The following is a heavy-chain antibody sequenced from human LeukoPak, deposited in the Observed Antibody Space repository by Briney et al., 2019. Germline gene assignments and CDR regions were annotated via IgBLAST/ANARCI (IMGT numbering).Heavy chain of an antibody. D-gene: IGHD3-16*01. CDR3: ARRRPTFSYTNYYYGMDV. CDR2: IIPILGIA. J-gene: IGHJ6*02. Sequence: ASVKVSCKASGGTFSSYAISWVRQAPGQGLEWMGRIIPILGIANYAQKFQGRVTITADKSTSTAYMELSSVTAADTAVYYCARRRPTFSYTNYYYGMDVWGQGTTVTVSS. CDR1: GGTFSSYA. V-gene: IGHV1-69*04.